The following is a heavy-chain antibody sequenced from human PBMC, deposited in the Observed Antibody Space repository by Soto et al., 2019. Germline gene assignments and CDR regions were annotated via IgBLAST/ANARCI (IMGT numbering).Heavy chain of an antibody. Sequence: PGGSLRLSCAASGFTFSSYVMHWVRQAPGKGLEWVAVISYDGSNKYYADSVKGRFTISRDNSKNTLYLQMNSLRAEDTAVYYCAREYDIVVVVDYYYGMDVWGQGTTVTVSS. D-gene: IGHD2-15*01. CDR2: ISYDGSNK. CDR1: GFTFSSYV. CDR3: AREYDIVVVVDYYYGMDV. J-gene: IGHJ6*02. V-gene: IGHV3-30-3*01.